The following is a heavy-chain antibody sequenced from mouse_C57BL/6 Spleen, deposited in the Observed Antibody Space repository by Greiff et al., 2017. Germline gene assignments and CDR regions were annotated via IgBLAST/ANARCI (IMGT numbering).Heavy chain of an antibody. CDR3: ARSEDWDDAMDY. D-gene: IGHD4-1*01. Sequence: QVQLQQSGPELVKPGASVKISCKASGYAFSSSWMNWVKQRPGTGLVRIGRIYPGDGDTNYNGKFKGKATLTADKSSSTAYMQLSSLTSEDSAVYFCARSEDWDDAMDYWGQGTSVTVSS. J-gene: IGHJ4*01. CDR2: IYPGDGDT. V-gene: IGHV1-82*01. CDR1: GYAFSSSW.